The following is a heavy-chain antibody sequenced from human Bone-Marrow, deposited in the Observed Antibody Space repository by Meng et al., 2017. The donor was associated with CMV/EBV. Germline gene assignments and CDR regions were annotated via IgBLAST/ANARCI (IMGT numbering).Heavy chain of an antibody. Sequence: SETLSLTCTVSGGSIRSRNNYWAWIRQAPGKGLEWIGSLYYGGNTFYNPSLKSRVTISVDTSKNQFSLKLSSVTAADTAVYYCARHELGATGLSGFDPWGQGTLVTVSS. D-gene: IGHD1-26*01. J-gene: IGHJ5*02. CDR2: LYYGGNT. CDR1: GGSIRSRNNY. V-gene: IGHV4-39*01. CDR3: ARHELGATGLSGFDP.